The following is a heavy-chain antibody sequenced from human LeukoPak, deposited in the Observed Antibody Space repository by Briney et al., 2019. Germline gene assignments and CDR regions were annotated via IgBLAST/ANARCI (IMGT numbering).Heavy chain of an antibody. CDR3: ARGGVLRYFDWLSRSDHFDY. CDR2: INHSGST. J-gene: IGHJ4*02. Sequence: SETLSLTCAVYGGSFSGYYWSWIRQPPGKGLEWIGEINHSGSTNYNPSLKSRVTISVDTSKNQFSLKLSSVTAADTAVYYCARGGVLRYFDWLSRSDHFDYWGQGTLVTVSS. CDR1: GGSFSGYY. V-gene: IGHV4-34*01. D-gene: IGHD3-9*01.